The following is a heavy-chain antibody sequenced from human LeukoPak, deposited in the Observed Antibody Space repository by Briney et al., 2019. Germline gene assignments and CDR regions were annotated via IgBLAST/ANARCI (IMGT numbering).Heavy chain of an antibody. CDR3: ATMTRYYDSSGYCPQLNWFDP. D-gene: IGHD3-22*01. CDR2: FDPEDGET. J-gene: IGHJ5*02. V-gene: IGHV1-24*01. Sequence: GASVKVSCKVSGYTLTELSMHWVRQAPGKGLEWMGGFDPEDGETIYAQKFQGRVTMTEDTSTDTAYMELSSLRSEDTAVYYCATMTRYYDSSGYCPQLNWFDPWGQGTLVTVSS. CDR1: GYTLTELS.